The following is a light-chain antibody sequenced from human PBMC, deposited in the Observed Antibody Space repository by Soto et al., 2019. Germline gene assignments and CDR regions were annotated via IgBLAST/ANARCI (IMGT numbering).Light chain of an antibody. CDR2: GAS. CDR3: QQYNTWPPLT. Sequence: EIVMTQSPATLSVSPGERATLSCRASQSVSSNFAWYQQKPGQAPRLLIYGASTRTTGIPARFSGSGSGTESTLTISSLQSEDFAVYYCQQYNTWPPLTFGQGTRLEIK. V-gene: IGKV3-15*01. CDR1: QSVSSN. J-gene: IGKJ5*01.